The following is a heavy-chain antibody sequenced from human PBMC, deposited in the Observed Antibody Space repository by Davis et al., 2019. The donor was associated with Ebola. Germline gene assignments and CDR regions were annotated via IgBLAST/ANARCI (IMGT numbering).Heavy chain of an antibody. CDR3: ARGPSTGNSFTY. V-gene: IGHV3-23*01. CDR1: GFTFSSYA. Sequence: GGSLRLSCAASGFTFSSYAMSWVRQAPGKGLEWVSAISGSGGSTYHADSVKGRFTISRDNSKNTLYLQMNGLRAEDTAVYYCARGPSTGNSFTYWGQGTLVTVSS. J-gene: IGHJ4*02. D-gene: IGHD6-13*01. CDR2: ISGSGGST.